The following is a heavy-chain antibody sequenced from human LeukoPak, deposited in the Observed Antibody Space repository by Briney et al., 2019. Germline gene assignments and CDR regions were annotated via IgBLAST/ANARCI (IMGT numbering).Heavy chain of an antibody. Sequence: GGSLRLSCAASGFTFSSYAMHWVRQAPGKGLEWVAVISYDGSNKYYADSVKGRFTISRDNSKNTLYLQMNSLRAEDTAVYYCASRHSLGATGGDYWGQGTLVTVSS. V-gene: IGHV3-30-3*01. CDR2: ISYDGSNK. D-gene: IGHD1-26*01. CDR3: ASRHSLGATGGDY. CDR1: GFTFSSYA. J-gene: IGHJ4*02.